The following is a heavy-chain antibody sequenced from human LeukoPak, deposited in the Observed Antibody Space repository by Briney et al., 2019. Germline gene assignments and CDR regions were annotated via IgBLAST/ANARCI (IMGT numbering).Heavy chain of an antibody. CDR1: GFTFSIYT. V-gene: IGHV3-30*04. D-gene: IGHD3-22*01. J-gene: IGHJ4*02. CDR2: ISYDGSNK. Sequence: GGSLRLSCAASGFTFSIYTIHWVRQAPGKGLEWVALISYDGSNKYYGDSVKGRFTVSRDNSKNTLYLQMNSLRADDTAVYYCATDSSPDFWGQGTLVTVSS. CDR3: ATDSSPDF.